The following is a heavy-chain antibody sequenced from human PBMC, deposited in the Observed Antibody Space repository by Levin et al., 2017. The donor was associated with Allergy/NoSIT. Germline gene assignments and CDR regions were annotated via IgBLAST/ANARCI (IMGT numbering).Heavy chain of an antibody. CDR1: GGSISSGASY. V-gene: IGHV4-31*03. Sequence: ASETLSLTCTVSGGSISSGASYWSWIRQPPGKGLEWIGYIYYTGSTYYNPSLRSRVDISVDTSKNQFSLNLSSVTAADTAMYYCARGDYYFYYYMDVWGKGSTVTVSS. CDR2: IYYTGST. J-gene: IGHJ6*03. CDR3: ARGDYYFYYYMDV.